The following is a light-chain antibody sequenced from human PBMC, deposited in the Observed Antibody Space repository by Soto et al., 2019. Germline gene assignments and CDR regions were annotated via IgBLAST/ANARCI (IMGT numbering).Light chain of an antibody. CDR1: QSISNW. CDR3: QQYDSYPWT. CDR2: DAS. J-gene: IGKJ1*01. Sequence: DIQMTQSPSTLSASVGDRVTITCRASQSISNWLAWYQQKPGKAPNFLIYDASSLESGVPSRFSGSGSGKEFALTISSLQPDESATYYCQQYDSYPWTFGQGTELQI. V-gene: IGKV1-5*01.